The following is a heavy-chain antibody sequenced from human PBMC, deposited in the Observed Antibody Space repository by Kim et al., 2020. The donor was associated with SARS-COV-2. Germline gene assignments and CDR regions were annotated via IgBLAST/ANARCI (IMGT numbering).Heavy chain of an antibody. D-gene: IGHD6-6*01. Sequence: AASLKGRVFISRDDSKNTAYLQMNSLKTEDTAVYYCARLYSSSSGDFYFDFRGQGTLVSVSS. V-gene: IGHV3-73*01. J-gene: IGHJ4*02. CDR3: ARLYSSSSGDFYFDF.